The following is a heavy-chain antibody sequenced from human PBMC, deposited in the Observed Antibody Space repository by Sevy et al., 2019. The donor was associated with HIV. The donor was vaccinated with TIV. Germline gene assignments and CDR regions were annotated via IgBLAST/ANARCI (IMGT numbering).Heavy chain of an antibody. J-gene: IGHJ6*02. CDR2: IWYDGSNK. V-gene: IGHV3-33*01. D-gene: IGHD6-13*01. CDR3: ARDLIAAAGYDYYYYGMYV. CDR1: GFTFSSYG. Sequence: GGSLRLSCAASGFTFSSYGMHWVRQAPGKGLEWVAVIWYDGSNKYYADSVKGRFTISRDNSKNTLYLQMNSLRAEDTAVYYCARDLIAAAGYDYYYYGMYVWGQGTTVTVSS.